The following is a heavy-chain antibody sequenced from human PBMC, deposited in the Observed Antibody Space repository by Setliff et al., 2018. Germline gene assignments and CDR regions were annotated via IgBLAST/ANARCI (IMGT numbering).Heavy chain of an antibody. CDR1: GFTFRSAW. J-gene: IGHJ3*01. CDR3: ASEAPERPGVALDF. Sequence: NPGGSLRLSCTASGFTFRSAWMNWVRQAPGKGLEWVGHIENKADGGATGYATPVKGRFFISRDDSKNELYLQMNTLKVDDTAVYYCASEAPERPGVALDFWGPGTMVTVSS. CDR2: IENKADGGAT. V-gene: IGHV3-15*04.